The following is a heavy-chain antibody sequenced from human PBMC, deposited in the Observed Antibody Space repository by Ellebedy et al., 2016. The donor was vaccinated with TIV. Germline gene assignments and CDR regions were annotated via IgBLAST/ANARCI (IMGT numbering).Heavy chain of an antibody. V-gene: IGHV5-51*01. CDR2: IYPGDSDT. D-gene: IGHD6-13*01. Sequence: KVSCKASGYTFTSYWIGWVRQMPGKGLEWMGIIYPGDSDTRYSPSFPGQVTISADKSISTAYLQWSSLKASDTAMYYCARHDYSSSRGYFQHWGQGTLVTVSS. J-gene: IGHJ1*01. CDR3: ARHDYSSSRGYFQH. CDR1: GYTFTSYW.